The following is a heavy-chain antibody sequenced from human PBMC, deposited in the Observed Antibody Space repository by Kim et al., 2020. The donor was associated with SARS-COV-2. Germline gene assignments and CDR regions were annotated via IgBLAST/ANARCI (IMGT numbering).Heavy chain of an antibody. CDR1: GFTFSSYA. CDR2: ISYDGSNK. Sequence: GGSLRLSCAASGFTFSSYAMHWVRQAPGKGLEWVAVISYDGSNKYYADSVKGRFTISRDNSKNTLYLQMNSLRAEDTAVYYCARVLQDHITMIVVVKQHYYYGMDVWGQGTTVTVSS. CDR3: ARVLQDHITMIVVVKQHYYYGMDV. V-gene: IGHV3-30*04. D-gene: IGHD3-22*01. J-gene: IGHJ6*02.